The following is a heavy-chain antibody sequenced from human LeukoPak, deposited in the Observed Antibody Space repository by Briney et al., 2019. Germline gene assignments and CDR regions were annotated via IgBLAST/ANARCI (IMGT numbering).Heavy chain of an antibody. D-gene: IGHD2-2*01. CDR1: GGSISSYY. CDR3: ARRRPSDQLPDY. V-gene: IGHV4-59*08. CDR2: IYYSGST. J-gene: IGHJ4*02. Sequence: PSETLSLTCTVSGGSISSYYWSWIRQPPGKGLEWIGYIYYSGSTNYNPSLKSRVTISVDTSKNQFSLKLSSVTAADTAVYYCARRRPSDQLPDYWGQGTLVTVSS.